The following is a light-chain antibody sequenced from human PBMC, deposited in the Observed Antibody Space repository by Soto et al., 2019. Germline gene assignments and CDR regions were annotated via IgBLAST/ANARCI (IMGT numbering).Light chain of an antibody. J-gene: IGKJ1*01. CDR2: GAS. CDR1: QGIGDT. V-gene: IGKV3-15*01. CDR3: QQYNNWPPWT. Sequence: ETLMTHSPATLSVSPGEGVTLSCRASQGIGDTLAWYQHKPGQTPRLLIYGASTRATAIPARFSGSGSGTEFTLTISSLQSEDFAVYYCQQYNNWPPWTFGQGTKVDIK.